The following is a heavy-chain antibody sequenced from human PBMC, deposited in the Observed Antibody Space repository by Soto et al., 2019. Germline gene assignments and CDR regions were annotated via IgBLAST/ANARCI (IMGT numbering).Heavy chain of an antibody. V-gene: IGHV4-4*02. Sequence: QVQLQESGPGLVKPSGTLSLTCAVSGDSISNSRWWTWVRQPPGKGLEWIGDIFHSGDTNYNPSPKXXVFISVDKSQNQFSLKVSSVTAADTAVYYCAYSTGWYRHDVWGQGTLVTVSS. CDR1: GDSISNSRW. D-gene: IGHD6-19*01. CDR2: IFHSGDT. CDR3: AYSTGWYRHDV. J-gene: IGHJ3*01.